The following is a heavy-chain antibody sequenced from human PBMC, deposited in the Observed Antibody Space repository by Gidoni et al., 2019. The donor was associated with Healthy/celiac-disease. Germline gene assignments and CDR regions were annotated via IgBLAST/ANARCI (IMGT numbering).Heavy chain of an antibody. CDR3: ARGSTRRLVIFEFDY. Sequence: EVQQVQSGAEVKKPGESLQISGKGSGFSFTSYWIGWVRQMPGKGLGWMGIIYPGDSDTRYSPSFQGQVTISADKSISTAYLQWSSLKASDTAMYYCARGSTRRLVIFEFDYWGQGTLVTVSS. CDR1: GFSFTSYW. D-gene: IGHD3-9*01. J-gene: IGHJ4*02. V-gene: IGHV5-51*03. CDR2: IYPGDSDT.